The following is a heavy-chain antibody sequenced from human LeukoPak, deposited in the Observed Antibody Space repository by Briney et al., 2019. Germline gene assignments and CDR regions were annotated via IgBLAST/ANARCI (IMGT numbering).Heavy chain of an antibody. CDR1: GGSISSHY. Sequence: SETLSLTCTVSGGSISSHYWRWIRQPPGKGLEWIGYIYYSGSTNYNPSLKSRVTISVDTSKNQFSLKLSSVTAADTAVYYCARDRRYYDSSGYYYSDAFDIWGQGTMVTVSS. V-gene: IGHV4-59*11. D-gene: IGHD3-22*01. CDR3: ARDRRYYDSSGYYYSDAFDI. J-gene: IGHJ3*02. CDR2: IYYSGST.